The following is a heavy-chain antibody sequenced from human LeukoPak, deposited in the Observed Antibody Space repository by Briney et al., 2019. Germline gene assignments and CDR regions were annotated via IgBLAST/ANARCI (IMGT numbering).Heavy chain of an antibody. CDR3: AASGVGFLEWLP. J-gene: IGHJ5*02. CDR1: GFTFTSSA. CDR2: IVVGSGNT. D-gene: IGHD3-3*01. Sequence: GASVKVSCKASGFTFTSSAMQWVRQARGQRLEWIGWIVVGSGNTNYAQKFQERVTITRDMSTSTAYMELSSLRSEDTAVYYCAASGVGFLEWLPWGQGTLVTVSS. V-gene: IGHV1-58*02.